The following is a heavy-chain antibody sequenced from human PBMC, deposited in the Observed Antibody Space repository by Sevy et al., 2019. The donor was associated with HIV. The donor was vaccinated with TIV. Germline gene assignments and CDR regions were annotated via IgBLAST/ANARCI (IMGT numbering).Heavy chain of an antibody. CDR3: ARGAGVDCSDSSCYLDFDY. CDR2: IRASSNYI. D-gene: IGHD2-2*01. CDR1: GFTFSSYS. J-gene: IGHJ4*02. Sequence: GGSLRLSCAASGFTFSSYSMNWVLQAPGKGLEWVSYIRASSNYIYYADSLKGRFTNSRDNAKNSLYLQMNSLRADDTAMYYCARGAGVDCSDSSCYLDFDYWGQGTLVTVSS. V-gene: IGHV3-21*01.